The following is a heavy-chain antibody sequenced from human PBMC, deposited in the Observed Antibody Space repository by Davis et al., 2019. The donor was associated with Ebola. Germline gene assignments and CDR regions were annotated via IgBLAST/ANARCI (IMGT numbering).Heavy chain of an antibody. J-gene: IGHJ4*02. V-gene: IGHV2-70*11. CDR3: ARIGTTVTTLGDQGFDY. Sequence: SGPTLVKPTQTLTLTCTFSGFSLSTSGMCVSWIRQPPGKALEWLARIDWDDDKYYSTSLKTRLTISKDTSKNQVVLTMTNMDPVDTATYYCARIGTTVTTLGDQGFDYWGQGTLVTVSS. CDR2: IDWDDDK. D-gene: IGHD4-17*01. CDR1: GFSLSTSGMC.